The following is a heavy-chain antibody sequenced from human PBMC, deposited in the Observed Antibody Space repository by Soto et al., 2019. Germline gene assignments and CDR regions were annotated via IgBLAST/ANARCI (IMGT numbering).Heavy chain of an antibody. CDR1: SGSISSSNW. V-gene: IGHV4-4*02. D-gene: IGHD6-19*01. CDR2: IYHSGST. J-gene: IGHJ4*02. CDR3: ARSYHAYSSGWYFDY. Sequence: SETLSLTCAVSSGSISSSNWWSWVRQPPGKGLEWIGEIYHSGSTNYNPSLKSRVTISVDKSENQFSLKLRSVTAADTAVYYCARSYHAYSSGWYFDYWGQGTLVTVSS.